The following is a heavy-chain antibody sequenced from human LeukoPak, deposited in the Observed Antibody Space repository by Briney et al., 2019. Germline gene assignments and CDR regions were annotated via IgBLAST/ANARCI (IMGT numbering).Heavy chain of an antibody. CDR3: ARGGGSYHR. V-gene: IGHV4-38-2*02. Sequence: SETLSLTCSVSDYSISSGYYWGWIRQPPGKGLEWIGSIYYSGSTYYNPSLKSRVTISVDTSKNQFSLKLSSVTAADTAVYYCARGGGSYHRWGQGTLVTVSS. CDR2: IYYSGST. J-gene: IGHJ4*02. D-gene: IGHD1-26*01. CDR1: DYSISSGYY.